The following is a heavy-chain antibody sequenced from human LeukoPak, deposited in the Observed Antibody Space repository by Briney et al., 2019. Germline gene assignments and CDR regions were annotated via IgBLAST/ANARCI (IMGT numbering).Heavy chain of an antibody. D-gene: IGHD5-24*01. CDR2: ISGDGGST. Sequence: SGGSLRLSCAASGFTFDDYAMHWVRQAPGKGLEWVSLISGDGGSTYYADSVKGRFTISRDNSKNSLYLQMNSLRTEDTALYYCAKGGARWLQLYYFDYWGQGTLVTVSS. V-gene: IGHV3-43*02. CDR1: GFTFDDYA. CDR3: AKGGARWLQLYYFDY. J-gene: IGHJ4*02.